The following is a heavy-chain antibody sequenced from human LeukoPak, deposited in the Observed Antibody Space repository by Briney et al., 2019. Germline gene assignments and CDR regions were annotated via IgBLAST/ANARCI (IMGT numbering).Heavy chain of an antibody. D-gene: IGHD1/OR15-1a*01. Sequence: TSETLSLTCTVSGGSISSRSYYWGWIRQPPGKGLEWIESIYYSGSTYYNPSLKSRVTILVDTSKNQFSLRLSSVTAADTAVYYCARGDRPTNLYTYGTNWFDPWGQGTLVTVSS. CDR2: IYYSGST. CDR3: ARGDRPTNLYTYGTNWFDP. J-gene: IGHJ5*02. V-gene: IGHV4-39*07. CDR1: GGSISSRSYY.